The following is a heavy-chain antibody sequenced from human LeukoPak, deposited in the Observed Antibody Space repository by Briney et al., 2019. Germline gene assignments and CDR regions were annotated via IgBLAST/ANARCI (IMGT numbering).Heavy chain of an antibody. CDR1: GYTFTGYY. CDR3: ARSDCSSASCWGTYYMDV. D-gene: IGHD2-2*01. CDR2: INPNSGGT. V-gene: IGHV1-2*02. Sequence: ASVKVSCKASGYTFTGYYMHWVRQAPGQGLEWMGWINPNSGGTNYAQKFQGRVTMTRDTSISTAYMELSRLRSDDTAVYYCARSDCSSASCWGTYYMDVWGKGTTVTVSS. J-gene: IGHJ6*03.